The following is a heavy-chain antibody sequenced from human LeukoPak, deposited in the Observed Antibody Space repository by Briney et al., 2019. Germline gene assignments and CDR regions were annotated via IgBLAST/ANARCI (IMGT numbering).Heavy chain of an antibody. V-gene: IGHV3-53*01. CDR2: IYSGGST. CDR3: ARLGIQLWPCFDY. J-gene: IGHJ4*02. CDR1: GFTVSSNY. Sequence: GGSLRLSCAAAGFTVSSNYMSWVRQAPGKGLEWVSVIYSGGSTYYADSVKGRFTISRDNSKNTLYLQMNSLRAEDTAVYYCARLGIQLWPCFDYWGQGTLVTVSS. D-gene: IGHD5-18*01.